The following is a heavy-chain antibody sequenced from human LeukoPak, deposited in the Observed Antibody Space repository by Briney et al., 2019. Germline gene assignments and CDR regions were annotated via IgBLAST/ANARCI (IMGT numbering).Heavy chain of an antibody. CDR2: ISASGGNT. J-gene: IGHJ5*02. V-gene: IGHV3-23*01. Sequence: GGSLRLSCAASGFTFTNYAMSWVRQAPGKGLEWVSTISASGGNTYYADSVKGRFTISRDNSENTLYLQMNSLRAEDTAVYYCAKHSLIHTPLAWFDPWGQGTLVTASS. CDR3: AKHSLIHTPLAWFDP. D-gene: IGHD2-15*01. CDR1: GFTFTNYA.